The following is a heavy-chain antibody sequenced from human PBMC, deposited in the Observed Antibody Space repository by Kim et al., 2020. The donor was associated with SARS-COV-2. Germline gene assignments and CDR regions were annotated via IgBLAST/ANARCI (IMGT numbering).Heavy chain of an antibody. Sequence: GGSLRLSCAASGFTFSSYAMSWVRQAPGKGLEWVSAISGSGGSTYYADSVKGRFTISRDNSKNTLYLQMNSLRAEDTAVYYCAKGSPTTKSYSSGWYEVYWGQGTLVTVSS. CDR1: GFTFSSYA. V-gene: IGHV3-23*01. D-gene: IGHD6-19*01. CDR2: ISGSGGST. CDR3: AKGSPTTKSYSSGWYEVY. J-gene: IGHJ4*02.